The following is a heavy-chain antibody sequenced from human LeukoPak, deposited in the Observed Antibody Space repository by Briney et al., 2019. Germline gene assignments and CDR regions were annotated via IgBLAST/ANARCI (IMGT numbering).Heavy chain of an antibody. CDR3: ARKRRQRSITMIVVVTYYFDY. V-gene: IGHV4-34*01. J-gene: IGHJ4*02. Sequence: SETLSLTCAVYGGSFSGYYWSWIRQPPGKGLEWIGEINHSGSTNYNPSLKSRVTISVDTSKNQFSLKLSSVTAADTAVYYCARKRRQRSITMIVVVTYYFDYWGQGTLVTVSS. CDR2: INHSGST. D-gene: IGHD3-22*01. CDR1: GGSFSGYY.